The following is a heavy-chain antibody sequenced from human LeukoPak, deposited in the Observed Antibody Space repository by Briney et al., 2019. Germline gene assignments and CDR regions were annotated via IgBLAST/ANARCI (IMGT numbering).Heavy chain of an antibody. Sequence: PSETLSLTCTVSGGSISSYYWSWIRQPPGKGLEWIGYIYYSGSTNYDPSLKSRVAISVDTSKNQFSLKLSSVTAADTAVYYCASYYYGSGSSRRGRYYFDYWGQGTLVTVSS. CDR3: ASYYYGSGSSRRGRYYFDY. CDR2: IYYSGST. V-gene: IGHV4-59*01. D-gene: IGHD3-10*01. J-gene: IGHJ4*02. CDR1: GGSISSYY.